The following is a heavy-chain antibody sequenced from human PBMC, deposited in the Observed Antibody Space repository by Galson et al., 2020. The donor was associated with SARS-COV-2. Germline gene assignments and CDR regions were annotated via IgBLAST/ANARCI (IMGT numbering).Heavy chain of an antibody. CDR1: GGSFSGYY. CDR2: INHSGST. CDR3: ARGEGVTIFGVVIGGNWFDP. V-gene: IGHV4-34*01. D-gene: IGHD3-3*01. J-gene: IGHJ5*02. Sequence: ETSETLSLTCAVYGGSFSGYYWSWIRQPPGKGLEWIGEINHSGSTNYNPSLKSRVTISVDTSKNQFSRKLSSVTAADTAVYYCARGEGVTIFGVVIGGNWFDPWGQGTLVTVSS.